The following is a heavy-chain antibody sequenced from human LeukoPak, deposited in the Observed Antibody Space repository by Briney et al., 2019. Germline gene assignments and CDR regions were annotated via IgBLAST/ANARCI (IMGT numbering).Heavy chain of an antibody. CDR1: GGSISSGDYY. V-gene: IGHV4-30-4*02. J-gene: IGHJ3*02. CDR2: IYYSGST. CDR3: ASYPYYYDSSGYRSVAFDI. Sequence: SETLSLTCTVSGGSISSGDYYWSWIRQPPGKGLEWIGYIYYSGSTYYNPSLKSRVTISVDTSKNQFSLKLSSVTAADTAVYYCASYPYYYDSSGYRSVAFDIWGQGTMVTVSS. D-gene: IGHD3-22*01.